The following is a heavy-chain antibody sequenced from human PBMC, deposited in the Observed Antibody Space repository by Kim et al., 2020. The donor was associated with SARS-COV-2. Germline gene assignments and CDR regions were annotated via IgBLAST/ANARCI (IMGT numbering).Heavy chain of an antibody. CDR2: GSN. CDR3: ARGNGYNRF. D-gene: IGHD5-12*01. J-gene: IGHJ4*02. Sequence: GSNNYNPSLKSRVTISVDTSKNQFSLKLSSVTAADTAVYYCARGNGYNRFWGQGTLVTVSS. V-gene: IGHV4-59*09.